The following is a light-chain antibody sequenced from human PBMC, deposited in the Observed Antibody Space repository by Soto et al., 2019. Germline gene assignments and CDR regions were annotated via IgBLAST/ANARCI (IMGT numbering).Light chain of an antibody. CDR3: HQYNNWPPIT. Sequence: FVFTQSPSTLSLSPGERATLSCRTSLSVSVYLDWHQQKPGQAPRLLISDASNRATGIPARFSGSGSGTDFTLTISSLEPEDFAVYYCHQYNNWPPITFGQGTRLEIK. V-gene: IGKV3-11*01. CDR2: DAS. J-gene: IGKJ5*01. CDR1: LSVSVY.